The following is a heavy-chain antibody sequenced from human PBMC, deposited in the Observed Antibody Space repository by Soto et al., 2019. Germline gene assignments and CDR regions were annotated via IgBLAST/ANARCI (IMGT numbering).Heavy chain of an antibody. CDR2: INANNGGA. CDR3: AREGGSETLQPSYNWFDT. V-gene: IGHV1-2*02. D-gene: IGHD6-25*01. CDR1: GYTFTDYH. Sequence: QVQLVQSGAEVKKPGASVKVSCKASGYTFTDYHIHWVRQAPGQGLEFMGWINANNGGAGSAQQFQGRVTVTRDTSITTVYMELSNLRADDTAVYYCAREGGSETLQPSYNWFDTWGQGTLVTVFS. J-gene: IGHJ5*02.